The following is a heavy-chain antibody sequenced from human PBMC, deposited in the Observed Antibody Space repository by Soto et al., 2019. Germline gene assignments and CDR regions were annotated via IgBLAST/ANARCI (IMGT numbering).Heavy chain of an antibody. D-gene: IGHD6-13*01. J-gene: IGHJ4*02. CDR3: ARLFYSSSWYPGVWGNFDY. CDR2: IIPIFGTA. Sequence: ASVKVSCKASGGTFSSYAISWVRQAPGQGLEWMGGIIPIFGTANYAQKFQGRVTITADESTSTAYMELSSLRSEDTAVYYCARLFYSSSWYPGVWGNFDYWGQGTLVTVSS. V-gene: IGHV1-69*13. CDR1: GGTFSSYA.